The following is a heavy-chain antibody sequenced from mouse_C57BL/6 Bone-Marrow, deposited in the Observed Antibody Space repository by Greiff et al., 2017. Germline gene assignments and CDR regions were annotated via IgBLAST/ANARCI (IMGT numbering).Heavy chain of an antibody. V-gene: IGHV1-4*01. CDR3: ARFPPPTTVVATNAMDY. CDR2: INPSSGYT. D-gene: IGHD1-1*01. CDR1: GYTFTSYT. J-gene: IGHJ4*01. Sequence: QVQLQQSGAELARPGASVKMSCKASGYTFTSYTMHWVKQRPGQGLEWIGYINPSSGYTKYNQKFKDKATLTADKSSSTAYMQLSSLTSEDSAVYYCARFPPPTTVVATNAMDYWGQGTSVTVSS.